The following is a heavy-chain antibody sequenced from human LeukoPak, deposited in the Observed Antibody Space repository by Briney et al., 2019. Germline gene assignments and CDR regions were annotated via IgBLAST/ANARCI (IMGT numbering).Heavy chain of an antibody. Sequence: GGSLRLSCAASGFTFSSYSMNWVRQAPGKGLEWVSYISSSSSTIYYADSVKGRFTISRDNAKNSLYLQMTSLRDADTAVYYCAGAPVYCSGGSCYSLGMDVWGQGTTVTVSS. CDR2: ISSSSSTI. V-gene: IGHV3-48*02. CDR3: AGAPVYCSGGSCYSLGMDV. J-gene: IGHJ6*02. D-gene: IGHD2-15*01. CDR1: GFTFSSYS.